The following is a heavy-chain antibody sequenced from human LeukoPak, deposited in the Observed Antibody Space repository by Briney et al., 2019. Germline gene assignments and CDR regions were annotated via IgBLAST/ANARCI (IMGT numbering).Heavy chain of an antibody. CDR2: IWYDGSNK. D-gene: IGHD3-22*01. V-gene: IGHV3-33*01. Sequence: GGSLRLSCAASGFTFCSYGMHWVRQAPGKGLEWVAVIWYDGSNKYYADSVKGRFTISRDNSKNTLYLQMNSLRAEDTAVYYCARDHGDDSSGYYFTWGQGTLVTVSS. CDR1: GFTFCSYG. J-gene: IGHJ5*02. CDR3: ARDHGDDSSGYYFT.